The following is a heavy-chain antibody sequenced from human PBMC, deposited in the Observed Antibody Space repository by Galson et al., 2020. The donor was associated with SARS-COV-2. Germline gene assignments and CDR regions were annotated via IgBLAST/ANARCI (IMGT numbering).Heavy chain of an antibody. CDR1: GGSISNSRDY. D-gene: IGHD6-19*01. J-gene: IGHJ4*02. Sequence: ASETLSLTCPVSGGSISNSRDYWAWVRQPPGKGLEWIGSIYYNGRTFYNPSFKSRVTISVNTSKNQFSLKLNSVTAADTAVYYCARDRAVAGTEDYWGQGTLVTVSS. CDR2: IYYNGRT. V-gene: IGHV4-39*07. CDR3: ARDRAVAGTEDY.